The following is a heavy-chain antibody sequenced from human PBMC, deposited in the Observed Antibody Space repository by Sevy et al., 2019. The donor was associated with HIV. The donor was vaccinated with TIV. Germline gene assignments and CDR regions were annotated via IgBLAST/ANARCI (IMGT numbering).Heavy chain of an antibody. CDR2: ISGSGSST. J-gene: IGHJ4*02. CDR3: AKEGGSHYDTSGSFDD. CDR1: VFTFRIYA. Sequence: GGSLRLSCTTSVFTFRIYAMSWVRQAPGKGLEWVSAISGSGSSTYYADSVKGRFTISRDNSKNTLYLQMNSLRAEDTAVFYCAKEGGSHYDTSGSFDDWGQGTRVTVSS. D-gene: IGHD3-22*01. V-gene: IGHV3-23*01.